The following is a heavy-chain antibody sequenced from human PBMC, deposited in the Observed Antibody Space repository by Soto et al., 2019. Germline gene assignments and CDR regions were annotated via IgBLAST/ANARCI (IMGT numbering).Heavy chain of an antibody. V-gene: IGHV1-69*13. CDR2: IIPIFGTA. CDR3: ASGVDKQQLVGPFDY. CDR1: GGTFSSYA. J-gene: IGHJ4*02. Sequence: SVKVSCKASGGTFSSYAISWVRQAPGQGLEWMGRIIPIFGTANYAQKFQGRVTITADESTSTAYMELSSLRSEDTAVYYCASGVDKQQLVGPFDYWGQGTLVTVSS. D-gene: IGHD6-13*01.